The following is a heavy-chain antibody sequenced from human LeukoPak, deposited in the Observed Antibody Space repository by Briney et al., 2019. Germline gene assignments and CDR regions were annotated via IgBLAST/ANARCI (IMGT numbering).Heavy chain of an antibody. Sequence: GGSLRLSCAASGFTFSSYAMHWVRQAPGKGLEWVAGISYDGSNKYYADSVKGRFTISRDNSKNTLYLQMNSLRAEDTAVYYCARDQGYGDYARAFDIWGQGTMVTVSS. CDR1: GFTFSSYA. D-gene: IGHD4-17*01. CDR2: ISYDGSNK. J-gene: IGHJ3*02. V-gene: IGHV3-30-3*01. CDR3: ARDQGYGDYARAFDI.